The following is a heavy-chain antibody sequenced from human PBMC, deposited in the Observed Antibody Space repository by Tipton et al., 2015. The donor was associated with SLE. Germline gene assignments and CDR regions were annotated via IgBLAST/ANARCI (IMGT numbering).Heavy chain of an antibody. D-gene: IGHD3-22*01. CDR2: VYISGDT. V-gene: IGHV4-61*02. CDR3: GGGNYFDYYMDV. J-gene: IGHJ6*03. CDR1: GGSISRGSYF. Sequence: TLSLTCTVSGGSISRGSYFWTWIRQPAGKGLEWIGRVYISGDTNYNPSLKSRVTISVDTSKNQFTLKLSSVTAADTAVYYCGGGNYFDYYMDVWGKGTTVTVSS.